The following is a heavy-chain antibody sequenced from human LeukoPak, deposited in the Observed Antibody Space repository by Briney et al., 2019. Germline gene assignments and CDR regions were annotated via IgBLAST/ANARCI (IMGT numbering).Heavy chain of an antibody. CDR1: GGSFSGYY. Sequence: SETLSLTCAVYGGSFSGYYGSWIRQPPGKGLEWIGEINHSGSTNYNPSLKSRVTISVDTSKNQFSLKLSSVTAADTAVYYCARPIRGYSYGGFDYWGQGTLVTVSS. CDR3: ARPIRGYSYGGFDY. J-gene: IGHJ4*02. CDR2: INHSGST. D-gene: IGHD5-18*01. V-gene: IGHV4-34*01.